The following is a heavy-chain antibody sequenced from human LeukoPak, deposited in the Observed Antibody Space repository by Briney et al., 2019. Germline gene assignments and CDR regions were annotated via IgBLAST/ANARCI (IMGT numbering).Heavy chain of an antibody. CDR1: GLSVSSKY. D-gene: IGHD1-1*01. CDR3: ASLMTTTHYYYMDV. J-gene: IGHJ6*03. Sequence: GGSLRLSCAASGLSVSSKYMSWVRQAPGKGLEWVSGIFSGDSAYHADSVKGRFTISRDNSKNTLYLQMNSLRPEDTAVYFCASLMTTTHYYYMDVWGKGTTVTVSS. V-gene: IGHV3-53*01. CDR2: IFSGDSA.